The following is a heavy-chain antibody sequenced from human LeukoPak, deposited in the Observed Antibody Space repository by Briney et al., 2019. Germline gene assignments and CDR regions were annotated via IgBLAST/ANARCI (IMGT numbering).Heavy chain of an antibody. J-gene: IGHJ4*02. CDR3: ATDLGRNSIAMVRGVILYGY. CDR1: GYTLTELS. D-gene: IGHD3-10*01. V-gene: IGHV1-24*01. CDR2: FDPEDGET. Sequence: ASVTVSCKVSGYTLTELSMHWVRQAPGKGLEWMGGFDPEDGETIYAQKFQGRVTMTEDTSTDTAYMELSSLRSEDTAVYYCATDLGRNSIAMVRGVILYGYWGQGTLVTVSS.